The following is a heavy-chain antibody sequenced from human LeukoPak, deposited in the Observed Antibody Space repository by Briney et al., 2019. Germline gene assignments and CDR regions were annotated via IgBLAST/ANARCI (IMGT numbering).Heavy chain of an antibody. CDR1: GGSFSGYY. J-gene: IGHJ4*02. D-gene: IGHD2-2*01. CDR2: INHSGST. Sequence: SETLSLTCAVYGGSFSGYYWSWLRQPPGKGLEWIGEINHSGSTNYNPSLKSRVTISVDTSKNQFSLKLGSVTAADTAVYYCARGRRVPAAIREYYFDYWGQGTLVTVSS. V-gene: IGHV4-34*01. CDR3: ARGRRVPAAIREYYFDY.